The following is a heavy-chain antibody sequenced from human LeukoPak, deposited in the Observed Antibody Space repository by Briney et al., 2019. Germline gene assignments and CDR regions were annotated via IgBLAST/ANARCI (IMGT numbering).Heavy chain of an antibody. CDR1: GFTFSTFA. D-gene: IGHD2-8*02. CDR2: IFPSGGEI. Sequence: GGSLRLSCAASGFTFSTFAMIWVRQPPGKWLEWVSSIFPSGGEIHYADSVRGRFTISRDNSKSTLSLQMNSLRADDTAIYYCATYRQVLLPFESWGQGTLVTVSP. V-gene: IGHV3-23*01. J-gene: IGHJ4*02. CDR3: ATYRQVLLPFES.